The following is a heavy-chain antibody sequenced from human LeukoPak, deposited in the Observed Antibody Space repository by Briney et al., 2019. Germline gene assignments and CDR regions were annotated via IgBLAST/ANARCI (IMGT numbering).Heavy chain of an antibody. Sequence: PSETLSLTCTVSGDSISSYYWSWIRQPPGKGLEWIGYIYYSGNTNYNPSLKSRVTVSVDTSKNQFSLKLTSVTAADTAVYYCARELDYYDSSGYLLDYWGQGTLVTVSS. V-gene: IGHV4-59*01. CDR3: ARELDYYDSSGYLLDY. CDR2: IYYSGNT. D-gene: IGHD3-22*01. CDR1: GDSISSYY. J-gene: IGHJ4*02.